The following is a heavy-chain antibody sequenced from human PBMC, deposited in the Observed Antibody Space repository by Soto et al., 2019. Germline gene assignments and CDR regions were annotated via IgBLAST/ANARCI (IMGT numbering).Heavy chain of an antibody. D-gene: IGHD6-19*01. CDR2: ISYDGSNK. CDR1: GFTFSSFG. Sequence: QVQLVESGGGVVQPGRSLRLSCAASGFTFSSFGMHWVRQAPGKGLEWVAVISYDGSNKYYADYLKVRFTISRDNSKNTLYLQKTSLRAKDTAVYYGAKDPTRWLVLSYYGMDVWGQGTTVTVSS. V-gene: IGHV3-30*18. CDR3: AKDPTRWLVLSYYGMDV. J-gene: IGHJ6*02.